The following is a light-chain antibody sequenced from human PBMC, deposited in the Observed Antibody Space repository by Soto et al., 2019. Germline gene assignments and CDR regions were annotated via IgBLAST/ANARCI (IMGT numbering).Light chain of an antibody. J-gene: IGLJ2*01. V-gene: IGLV2-14*01. CDR1: VNDVGGYNY. CDR2: DVS. CDR3: SSYTTRNTLGV. Sequence: QSVLTQPASVSGSPGQSITISCTGTVNDVGGYNYVSWYQQHPGKAPKLILYDVSSRPSEVSNRFSGSKSGNTASLTISGLQAEDEADYYCSSYTTRNTLGVFGGGTKLTVL.